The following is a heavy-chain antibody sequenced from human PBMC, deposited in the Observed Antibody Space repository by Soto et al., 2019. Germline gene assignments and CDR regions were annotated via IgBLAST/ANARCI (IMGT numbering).Heavy chain of an antibody. D-gene: IGHD6-19*01. CDR2: IIPIFGTA. J-gene: IGHJ6*02. V-gene: IGHV1-69*12. CDR3: AHMSVSSGWYMVDYYYGMDV. Sequence: QVQLVQSGAEVKKPGSSVKVSCKASGGTFSSYAISWVRQAPGQGLEWMGGIIPIFGTANYAQKFQGRVTITADESTSTAYMELSSLRSEDTAVYYCAHMSVSSGWYMVDYYYGMDVWGQGTTVTVSS. CDR1: GGTFSSYA.